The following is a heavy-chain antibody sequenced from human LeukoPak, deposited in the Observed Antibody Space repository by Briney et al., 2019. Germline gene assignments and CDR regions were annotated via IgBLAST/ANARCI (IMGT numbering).Heavy chain of an antibody. CDR1: GFTFSSYH. Sequence: PGGSLRLSCAASGFTFSSYHMNWVRQAPGKGLEWVSYISSSSSPTHYADSVKGRFTISRDNAKNTLYLQMNSLRAEDTAVYYCAKGSFVITMVRGVISNGMDVWGQGTTVTVSS. D-gene: IGHD3-10*01. V-gene: IGHV3-48*01. CDR3: AKGSFVITMVRGVISNGMDV. CDR2: ISSSSSPT. J-gene: IGHJ6*02.